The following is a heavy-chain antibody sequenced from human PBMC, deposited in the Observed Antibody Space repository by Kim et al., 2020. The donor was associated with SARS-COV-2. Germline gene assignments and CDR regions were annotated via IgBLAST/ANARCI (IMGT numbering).Heavy chain of an antibody. V-gene: IGHV1-46*01. CDR3: AREPPGVRGVFDY. D-gene: IGHD3-10*01. Sequence: YAQKFQGRVTMTRDTSTSTVYMELSSLRSEDMAVYYCAREPPGVRGVFDYWGQGTLVTVSS. J-gene: IGHJ4*02.